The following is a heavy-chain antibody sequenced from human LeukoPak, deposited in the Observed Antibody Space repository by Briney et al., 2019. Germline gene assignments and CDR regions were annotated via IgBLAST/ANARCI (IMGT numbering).Heavy chain of an antibody. V-gene: IGHV1-2*02. J-gene: IGHJ4*02. CDR3: AAGVTPVTTRIKR. CDR2: INPNSGGT. CDR1: GYTFTGYY. Sequence: ASVKVSCKASGYTFTGYYMHWVRQAPGQGLEWMGWINPNSGGTNYAQKFQGRVTMTRDTSISTAYMELSGLRSDDTAVYYCAAGVTPVTTRIKRWGQGTLVTVSS. D-gene: IGHD4-17*01.